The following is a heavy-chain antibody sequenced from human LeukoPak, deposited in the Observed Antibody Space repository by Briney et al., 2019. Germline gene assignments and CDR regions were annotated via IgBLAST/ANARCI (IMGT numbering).Heavy chain of an antibody. CDR3: ARHYPGGYYYDSSGYYTGAFDI. J-gene: IGHJ3*02. V-gene: IGHV6-1*01. D-gene: IGHD3-22*01. CDR2: TYYRSKWYN. Sequence: SQTLSLTCAISGDSVSSNNGAWNWIRQSPSRGLEWLGRTYYRSKWYNDYAESMKGRITISPDTSKNQFSLQLSSVTAADTAVYYCARHYPGGYYYDSSGYYTGAFDIWGQGTMVTVSS. CDR1: GDSVSSNNGA.